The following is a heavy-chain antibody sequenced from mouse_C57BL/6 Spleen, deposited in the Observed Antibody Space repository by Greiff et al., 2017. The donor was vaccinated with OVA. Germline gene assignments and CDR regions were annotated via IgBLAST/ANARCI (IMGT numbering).Heavy chain of an antibody. V-gene: IGHV5-4*01. CDR1: GFTFSSYA. CDR3: ARDGQLLPFDY. D-gene: IGHD2-10*01. J-gene: IGHJ2*01. Sequence: EVQLQESGGGLVKPGGSLKLSCAASGFTFSSYAMSWVRQTPEKRLEWVATISDGGSYTYYPDNVKGRFTISRDNAKNNLYLQMSHLKSEDTAMYYCARDGQLLPFDYWGQGTTLTVSS. CDR2: ISDGGSYT.